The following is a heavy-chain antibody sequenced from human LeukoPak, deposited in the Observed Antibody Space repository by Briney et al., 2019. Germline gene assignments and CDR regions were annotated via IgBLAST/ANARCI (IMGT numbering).Heavy chain of an antibody. CDR2: IYHSGST. CDR1: GGSISSSNW. V-gene: IGHV4-4*02. Sequence: PSETLSLTCAVSGGSISSSNWWSWVRQPPGKGLEWIGEIYHSGSTNYNPSLKSRVTISVDKSKNQFSLKLSSVTAADTAVYYCARRVVATGSVYFDYWGQGTLVTVSS. CDR3: ARRVVATGSVYFDY. D-gene: IGHD5-12*01. J-gene: IGHJ4*02.